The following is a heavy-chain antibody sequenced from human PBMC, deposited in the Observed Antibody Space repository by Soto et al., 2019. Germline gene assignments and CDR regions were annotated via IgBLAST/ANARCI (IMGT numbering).Heavy chain of an antibody. J-gene: IGHJ4*02. Sequence: GRSLGLSCAASGFAFSNAWMSWVRQAPGKGLEWVGRIKSKTDGGTTDYAAPVKGRFTISRDDSKNTLYLQMNSLKTEDTAVYYCTTVGSIAARYFDYWGQGTLVTVSS. CDR3: TTVGSIAARYFDY. CDR2: IKSKTDGGTT. D-gene: IGHD6-6*01. CDR1: GFAFSNAW. V-gene: IGHV3-15*01.